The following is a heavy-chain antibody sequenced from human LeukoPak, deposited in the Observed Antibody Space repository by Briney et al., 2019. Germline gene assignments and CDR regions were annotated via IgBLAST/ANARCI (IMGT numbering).Heavy chain of an antibody. CDR2: IKQDGSEK. J-gene: IGHJ4*02. CDR3: AREGLSISWFSLDC. D-gene: IGHD6-13*01. Sequence: PGGSLRLSCAASGFSISTHWMSWVRQALGKGLEWVANIKQDGSEKYYVDSVKGRFTISRDNARNLLYLQMNSLRAEDTAVYYCAREGLSISWFSLDCWGQGTLVTVSS. CDR1: GFSISTHW. V-gene: IGHV3-7*04.